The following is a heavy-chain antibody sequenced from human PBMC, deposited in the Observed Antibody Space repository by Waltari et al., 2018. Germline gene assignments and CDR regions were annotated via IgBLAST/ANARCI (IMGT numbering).Heavy chain of an antibody. CDR1: GFTFSSHW. CDR3: VRDSSGTY. V-gene: IGHV3-74*01. CDR2: INSDGSST. Sequence: EVQLVESRGGLVQPGGSLRLSCAASGFTFSSHWMYWVRQTPGKGLVWVSGINSDGSSTSYADSVKGRVTISRDNAKNTLYLQMNSLRAEDTAVYYCVRDSSGTYWGQGTQVTVSS. J-gene: IGHJ4*02. D-gene: IGHD3-22*01.